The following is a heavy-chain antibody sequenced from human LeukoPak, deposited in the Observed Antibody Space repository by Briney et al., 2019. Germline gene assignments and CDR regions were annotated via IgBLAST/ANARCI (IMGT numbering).Heavy chain of an antibody. CDR2: ISWNSGSI. CDR1: GFTFDDYA. Sequence: GGSLRLSCAASGFTFDDYAIHWVRQAPGKGLEWVSGISWNSGSIGYADSVKGRSTISRDNAKNSLNLQMNSLRAEDTALYYCAKADSSSWYDGTFDPWGQGTLVTVSS. V-gene: IGHV3-9*01. J-gene: IGHJ5*02. CDR3: AKADSSSWYDGTFDP. D-gene: IGHD6-13*01.